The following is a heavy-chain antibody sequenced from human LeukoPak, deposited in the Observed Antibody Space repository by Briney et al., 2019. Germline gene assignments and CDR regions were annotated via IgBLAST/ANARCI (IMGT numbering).Heavy chain of an antibody. CDR3: VRGPRYYDDSGFHYGVFDI. V-gene: IGHV3-53*01. Sequence: PGGSLRLSCAASEVTVTSNYLSWVRQAPGKGLQWVSVIYPSGDIYYSDSVKGRFIISRDNSKNTLSLQMNSLTADDTAVYYCVRGPRYYDDSGFHYGVFDIWGQGTVVTVSS. CDR2: IYPSGDI. J-gene: IGHJ3*02. D-gene: IGHD3-22*01. CDR1: EVTVTSNY.